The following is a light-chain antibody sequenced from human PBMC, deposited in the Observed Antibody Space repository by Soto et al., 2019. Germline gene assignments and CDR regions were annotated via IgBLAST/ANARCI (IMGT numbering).Light chain of an antibody. Sequence: QYVLTQPASVSGPPGRSMTISCTGTSSDIGGYDFVSWYQQHPGKAPKLMIYDVNNRPSGISDRFSGSKSGNTASLTISDLQADDEADYYCSSYTGSSIYVFGDGTKVTVL. V-gene: IGLV2-14*03. CDR1: SSDIGGYDF. CDR3: SSYTGSSIYV. J-gene: IGLJ1*01. CDR2: DVN.